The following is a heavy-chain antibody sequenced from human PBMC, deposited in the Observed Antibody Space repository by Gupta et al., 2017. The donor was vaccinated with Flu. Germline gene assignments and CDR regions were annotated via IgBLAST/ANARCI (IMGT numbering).Heavy chain of an antibody. D-gene: IGHD2-15*01. CDR3: ARKGGGHCSGGTCYSFDY. V-gene: IGHV1-69*01. J-gene: IGHJ4*02. CDR2: IIPVFGPT. CDR1: GVTFRSYV. Sequence: QVQLVQSGAEVKKPGSSVKVSCKASGVTFRSYVINWVRQAPGQGLGWMGGIIPVFGPTNYAQKFQGRVTITADESTSTAYLELSSLRSEDTAVYYCARKGGGHCSGGTCYSFDYWGQGTLVIVSS.